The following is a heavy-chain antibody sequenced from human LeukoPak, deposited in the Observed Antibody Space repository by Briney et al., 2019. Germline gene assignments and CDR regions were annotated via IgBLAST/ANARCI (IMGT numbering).Heavy chain of an antibody. V-gene: IGHV3-30*03. CDR1: EFTFSNYG. CDR2: ISNDGSSR. Sequence: GGSLRLSCEASEFTFSNYGMHWVRQAPGKGLEWLAVISNDGSSRQYRDSVKGRFTVSRDNSKNTLYLQMNSLRAEDTAVYYCVSGTCGGSCYILDYWGQGTLVTVFS. D-gene: IGHD2-15*01. J-gene: IGHJ4*02. CDR3: VSGTCGGSCYILDY.